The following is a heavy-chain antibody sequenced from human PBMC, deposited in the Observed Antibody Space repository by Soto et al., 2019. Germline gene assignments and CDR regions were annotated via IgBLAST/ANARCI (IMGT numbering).Heavy chain of an antibody. D-gene: IGHD6-19*01. CDR2: IYHSGST. J-gene: IGHJ6*02. Sequence: SETLSLTCAVSGGSISSSNWWSWVRQPPGKGLEWIGEIYHSGSTNYNPSLKSRVTISVDKSKNQFSLKLSSVTAADTAVYYCARDPGIAVAGNYYYGMDVWGQRTTVTVSS. V-gene: IGHV4-4*02. CDR1: GGSISSSNW. CDR3: ARDPGIAVAGNYYYGMDV.